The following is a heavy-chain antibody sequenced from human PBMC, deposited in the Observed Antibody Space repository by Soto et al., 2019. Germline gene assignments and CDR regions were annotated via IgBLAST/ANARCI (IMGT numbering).Heavy chain of an antibody. CDR2: ISYDGSNK. CDR3: AREEGIAARRTSMNY. J-gene: IGHJ4*02. CDR1: GFTFSSYA. Sequence: QVQLVESGGGVVQPGRSLRLSCAASGFTFSSYAMHWVRQAPGKGLEWVAVISYDGSNKYYADSVKGRFTISRDNSKNTLYLQMNSLRAEDTAVYYCAREEGIAARRTSMNYWGQGTLVTVSS. D-gene: IGHD6-6*01. V-gene: IGHV3-30-3*01.